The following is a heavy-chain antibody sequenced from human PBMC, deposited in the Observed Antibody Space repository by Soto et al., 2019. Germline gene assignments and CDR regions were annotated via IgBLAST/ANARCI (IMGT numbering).Heavy chain of an antibody. Sequence: GGSLRLSCAASGFTFSSYSMNWVRQAPGKGLEWVSYISSSSSTIYYADSVKGRFTISRDNAKNSLYLQMNSLRDEDTAVYYCASASEPYSSGWYVEDYYFDYWGQGTLVTVSS. V-gene: IGHV3-48*02. CDR3: ASASEPYSSGWYVEDYYFDY. CDR2: ISSSSSTI. J-gene: IGHJ4*02. D-gene: IGHD6-19*01. CDR1: GFTFSSYS.